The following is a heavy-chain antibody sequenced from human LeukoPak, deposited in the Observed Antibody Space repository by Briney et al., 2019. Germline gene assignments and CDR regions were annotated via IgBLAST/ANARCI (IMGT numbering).Heavy chain of an antibody. J-gene: IGHJ4*02. D-gene: IGHD3-10*01. CDR1: GFTLSSFW. CDR2: INSDATNT. Sequence: GGSLRLSCATSGFTLSSFWMHWVRQPPGKGLVWVSRINSDATNTNYADSVKGRFTISRDNTKNTVYLQMNSLGAEDTAVYYCARGGWGSSVHFDTWGQGALVTVSS. V-gene: IGHV3-74*01. CDR3: ARGGWGSSVHFDT.